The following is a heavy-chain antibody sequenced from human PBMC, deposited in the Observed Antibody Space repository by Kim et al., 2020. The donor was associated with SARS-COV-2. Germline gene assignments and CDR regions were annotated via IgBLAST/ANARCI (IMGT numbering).Heavy chain of an antibody. CDR1: GFTFSNAW. V-gene: IGHV3-15*01. CDR3: TTDYGDYQTTKGF. D-gene: IGHD4-17*01. J-gene: IGHJ4*02. CDR2: VKTKTDGGTT. Sequence: GGSLRLSCAASGFTFSNAWMSWVRQAPGKGLEWIGRVKTKTDGGTTDYAAPVKGRFTISRDDSKNTLYLQMDSLKTEDTAVYYCTTDYGDYQTTKGFWGQGTLVTVSS.